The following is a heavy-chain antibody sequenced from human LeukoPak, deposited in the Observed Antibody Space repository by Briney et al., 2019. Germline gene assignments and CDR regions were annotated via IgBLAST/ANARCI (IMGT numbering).Heavy chain of an antibody. CDR1: GGSISSYY. D-gene: IGHD3-10*01. CDR3: ARGFGSGSYHNY. J-gene: IGHJ4*02. V-gene: IGHV4-34*01. Sequence: SETLSLTCTVSGGSISSYYWSWIRQPPGKGLEWIGEINHSGSTNYNPSLKSRVTISVDTSKNQFSLKLSSVTAADTAVYYCARGFGSGSYHNYWGQGTLVTVSS. CDR2: INHSGST.